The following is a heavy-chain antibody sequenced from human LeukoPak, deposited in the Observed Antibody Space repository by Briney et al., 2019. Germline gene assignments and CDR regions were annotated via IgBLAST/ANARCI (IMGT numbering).Heavy chain of an antibody. CDR1: GGTFTSYD. V-gene: IGHV1-8*03. CDR3: ARGRYYDVLTGYYTDY. Sequence: ASVKVSCKASGGTFTSYDINWVRQATGQGLEWMAWMNPNSGNIGYAQKFQGRVTITRSTSMSTSYMELSSLTSEDTAVYYCARGRYYDVLTGYYTDYWGQGTLVTVSS. J-gene: IGHJ4*02. D-gene: IGHD3-9*01. CDR2: MNPNSGNI.